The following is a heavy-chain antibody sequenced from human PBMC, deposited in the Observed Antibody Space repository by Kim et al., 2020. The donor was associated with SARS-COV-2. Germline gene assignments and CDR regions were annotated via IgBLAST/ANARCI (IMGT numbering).Heavy chain of an antibody. Sequence: GGSLRLSCAASGFTFSSYWMHWVRQAPGKGLVWVSRINSDGSSTSYADSVKGRFTISRDNAKNTLYLQMNSLRAEDTAVYYCARDRSSSWHYYYYGMDVWGQGTTVTVSS. D-gene: IGHD6-13*01. J-gene: IGHJ6*02. CDR1: GFTFSSYW. V-gene: IGHV3-74*01. CDR2: INSDGSST. CDR3: ARDRSSSWHYYYYGMDV.